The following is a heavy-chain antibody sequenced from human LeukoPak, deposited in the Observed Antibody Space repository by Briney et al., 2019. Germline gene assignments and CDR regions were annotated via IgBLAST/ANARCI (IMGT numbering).Heavy chain of an antibody. Sequence: SETLSLTCTVSGGSISTSDYYWGWIRQPPGKGLEWVASIYYNGTTYYNPSLKSRVTISVDTSQNQFSLEMRSVTAADTAVFFCARLGRDWSKRSFDQWGQGTLATVSS. J-gene: IGHJ4*02. D-gene: IGHD3-9*01. CDR2: IYYNGTT. CDR1: GGSISTSDYY. V-gene: IGHV4-39*07. CDR3: ARLGRDWSKRSFDQ.